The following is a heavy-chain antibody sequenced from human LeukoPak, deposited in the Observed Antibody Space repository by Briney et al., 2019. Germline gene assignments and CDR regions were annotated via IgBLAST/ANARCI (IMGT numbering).Heavy chain of an antibody. CDR1: GNYW. Sequence: GGSLRLSCAASGNYWMHWVRQAPGKGLVWVSHINSDGSWTSYADSVKGRFTISRDNSKNTPYLQMNSLRAEDTAVYYCAKCARKKWLPDNWFDPWGQGTLVTVSS. V-gene: IGHV3-74*01. D-gene: IGHD3-22*01. CDR3: AKCARKKWLPDNWFDP. J-gene: IGHJ5*02. CDR2: INSDGSWT.